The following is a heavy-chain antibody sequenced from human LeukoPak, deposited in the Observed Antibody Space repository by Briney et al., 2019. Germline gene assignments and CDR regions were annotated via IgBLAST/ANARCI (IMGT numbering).Heavy chain of an antibody. J-gene: IGHJ2*01. D-gene: IGHD4-17*01. CDR1: GGTLTSYA. Sequence: SVKVSCKASGGTLTSYATSWVRQAPGQGLEWMGRIIHIFGTLKYAQKFQGRVTITTDESTSTVYMELSSLRSEDTAVYYCARSNFVYGDYVQYWYFDLWGRGTLVTVSS. CDR3: ARSNFVYGDYVQYWYFDL. CDR2: IIHIFGTL. V-gene: IGHV1-69*05.